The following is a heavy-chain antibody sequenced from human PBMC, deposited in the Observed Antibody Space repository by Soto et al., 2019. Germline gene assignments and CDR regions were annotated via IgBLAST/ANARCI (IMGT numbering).Heavy chain of an antibody. D-gene: IGHD5-18*01. CDR1: GFTFSIYG. CDR2: ISYDGSNK. CDR3: ARDHPNTAMVHY. V-gene: IGHV3-30-3*01. J-gene: IGHJ4*02. Sequence: PRGSLVISCAPSGFTFSIYGMRWVRQAPGKGLEWVAVISYDGSNKYYADSVKGRFTISRDNAKNSLYLQMNSLRAEDTAVYYCARDHPNTAMVHYWGQGTLVTVSS.